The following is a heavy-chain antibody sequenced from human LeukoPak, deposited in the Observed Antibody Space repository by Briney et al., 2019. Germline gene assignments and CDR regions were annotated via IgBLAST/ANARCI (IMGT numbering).Heavy chain of an antibody. CDR2: ISDDTRDK. CDR1: GFTFSSYA. J-gene: IGHJ4*02. Sequence: PGGSLRLSCAASGFTFSSYAMHWVRQAPGKGLEWMAVISDDTRDKYYADSVKGRFTISRDNSKNTLYLQVNSLRAEDTAVYYCAKQGGNSGLDFWGQGTLVTVSS. D-gene: IGHD2/OR15-2a*01. V-gene: IGHV3-30*18. CDR3: AKQGGNSGLDF.